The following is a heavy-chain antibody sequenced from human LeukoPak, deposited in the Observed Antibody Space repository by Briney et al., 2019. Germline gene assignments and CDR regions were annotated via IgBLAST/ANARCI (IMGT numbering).Heavy chain of an antibody. D-gene: IGHD3-10*01. CDR2: MNQDGSEK. J-gene: IGHJ4*02. V-gene: IGHV3-7*01. Sequence: GGSLRLSCAVSGFTFSRYWLGWVRQAPGKGLEGVANMNQDGSEKYYVESVKGRFIISRDNAKNSLDLRMNSLRVDDTAVYYCARDRGSNTYDYWGQGTLVTVSS. CDR3: ARDRGSNTYDY. CDR1: GFTFSRYW.